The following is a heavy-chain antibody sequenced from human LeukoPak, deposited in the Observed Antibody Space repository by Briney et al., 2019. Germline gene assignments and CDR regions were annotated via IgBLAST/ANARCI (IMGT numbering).Heavy chain of an antibody. CDR1: GFTFSSYS. V-gene: IGHV3-23*01. J-gene: IGHJ4*02. CDR2: ISRSGDNT. D-gene: IGHD3-10*02. CDR3: AKGNTMYTAYYFDY. Sequence: GGSLRLSCAASGFTFSSYSMNWVRQAPGKGLEWVSVISRSGDNTYYADSVKGRFTISRDNSKNTLYLQMNSLRAEDTAVYYCAKGNTMYTAYYFDYWGQGTLVTVSS.